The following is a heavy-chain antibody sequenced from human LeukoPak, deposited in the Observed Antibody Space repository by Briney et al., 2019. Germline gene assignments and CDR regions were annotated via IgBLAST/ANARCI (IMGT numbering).Heavy chain of an antibody. D-gene: IGHD3-22*01. V-gene: IGHV3-33*06. CDR1: GFTFSSYG. CDR3: AKGPYYYDSSGYLDY. Sequence: GGSLRLSCAASGFTFSSYGMHWVRQAPGKGLEWVAVIWCDGSNKYYADSVKGRFTISRDNSKNTLYLQMNSLRAEDTAVYYCAKGPYYYDSSGYLDYWGQGTLVTVSS. CDR2: IWCDGSNK. J-gene: IGHJ4*02.